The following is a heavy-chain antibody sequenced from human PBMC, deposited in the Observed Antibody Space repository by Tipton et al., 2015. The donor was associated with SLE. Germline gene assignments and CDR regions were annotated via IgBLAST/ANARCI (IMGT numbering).Heavy chain of an antibody. CDR1: GGFIRSSRHF. D-gene: IGHD2-8*02. CDR2: ISYSGAT. J-gene: IGHJ3*02. Sequence: LRLSCTVSGGFIRSSRHFWGWIRQPPGKGLEWIASISYSGATYYNPSLKSRVIISLDTSRNHFSLKLTSVTAADTAVYFCARDRDIVLEPVPIPPAFDIWGQGTTVTVSS. CDR3: ARDRDIVLEPVPIPPAFDI. V-gene: IGHV4-39*07.